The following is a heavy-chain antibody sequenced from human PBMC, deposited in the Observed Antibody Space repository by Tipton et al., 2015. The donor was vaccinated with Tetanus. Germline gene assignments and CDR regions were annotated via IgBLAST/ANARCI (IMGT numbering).Heavy chain of an antibody. CDR1: GFTFSSYS. CDR3: ARAYGDYGPDY. J-gene: IGHJ4*02. D-gene: IGHD4-17*01. Sequence: SLRLSRAASGFTFSSYSMNWVRQAPGKGLEWVSSISSSSSYIYYADSVKGRFTISRDNAKNSLYLQMNSLRAEDTAVYYCARAYGDYGPDYWGQGTLVTVSS. V-gene: IGHV3-21*01. CDR2: ISSSSSYI.